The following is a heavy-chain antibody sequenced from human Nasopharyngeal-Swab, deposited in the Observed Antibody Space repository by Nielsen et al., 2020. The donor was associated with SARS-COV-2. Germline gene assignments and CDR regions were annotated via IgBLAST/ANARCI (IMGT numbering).Heavy chain of an antibody. CDR1: GGSISSYY. CDR3: ARGIYSYGEDYFDY. D-gene: IGHD5-18*01. CDR2: IYYSGST. J-gene: IGHJ4*02. V-gene: IGHV4-59*01. Sequence: SETLSLTCTVSGGSISSYYWSRIRQPPGKGLEWIGYIYYSGSTNYNPSLKSRVTISVDTSKNQFSLKLSSVTAADTAVYYCARGIYSYGEDYFDYWGQGTLVTVSS.